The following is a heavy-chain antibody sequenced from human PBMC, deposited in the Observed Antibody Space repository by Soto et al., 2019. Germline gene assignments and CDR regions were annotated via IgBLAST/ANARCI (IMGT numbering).Heavy chain of an antibody. D-gene: IGHD2-2*01. Sequence: GGSLRLSCAASGFTFSSYAMGWVRQAPGKGLEWVSAISGSGGSTYYADSVKGRFTISRDNSKNTLYLQMNSLRAEDTAVYYCAKAGYCSSTTCATRYYYMDVWGKGTTVTVSS. V-gene: IGHV3-23*01. CDR1: GFTFSSYA. J-gene: IGHJ6*03. CDR2: ISGSGGST. CDR3: AKAGYCSSTTCATRYYYMDV.